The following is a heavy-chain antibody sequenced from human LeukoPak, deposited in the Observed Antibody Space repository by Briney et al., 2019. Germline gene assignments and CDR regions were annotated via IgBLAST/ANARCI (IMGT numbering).Heavy chain of an antibody. Sequence: SVKVSCKASGGTFSSYAISWVRQAPGQGLEWMGGIIPIFGTANYAQKFQGRVTITTDESTSTAYMELSSLRSEDTAVYYCASRRGITMVRGAPVNYYYYYMDVWGKGTTVTVSS. CDR2: IIPIFGTA. CDR3: ASRRGITMVRGAPVNYYYYYMDV. V-gene: IGHV1-69*05. J-gene: IGHJ6*03. D-gene: IGHD3-10*01. CDR1: GGTFSSYA.